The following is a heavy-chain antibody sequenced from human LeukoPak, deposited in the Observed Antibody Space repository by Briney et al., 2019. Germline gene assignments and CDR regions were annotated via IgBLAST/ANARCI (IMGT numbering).Heavy chain of an antibody. D-gene: IGHD3-16*01. CDR1: GFSFSDYD. CDR3: AKGDKMLTWRRTYNRFDP. CDR2: IRYDGSNT. V-gene: IGHV3-30*02. J-gene: IGHJ5*02. Sequence: GGSLRLSCAASGFSFSDYDIHWVRLAPGKGLEWVTFIRYDGSNTYAESVKGRFTISRDNSKNTVYLQMNSLRAEDTAVYFCAKGDKMLTWRRTYNRFDPWGQGTLVTVSS.